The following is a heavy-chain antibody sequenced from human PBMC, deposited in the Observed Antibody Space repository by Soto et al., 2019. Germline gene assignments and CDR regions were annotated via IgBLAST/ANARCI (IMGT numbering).Heavy chain of an antibody. D-gene: IGHD3-22*01. Sequence: PSETLSLTCGVSGGAISSSRWWTWVRQFPGKGLEWIGGIYPSGSTNYNPSLKSRVTISLDRSQNQFSLNLRSETAADTATYYCARVPEDSSGYFDSWGQGALVTVSS. CDR3: ARVPEDSSGYFDS. J-gene: IGHJ4*02. CDR1: GGAISSSRW. CDR2: IYPSGST. V-gene: IGHV4-4*02.